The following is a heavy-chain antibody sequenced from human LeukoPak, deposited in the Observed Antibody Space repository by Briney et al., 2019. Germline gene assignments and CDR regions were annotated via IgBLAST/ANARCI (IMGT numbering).Heavy chain of an antibody. J-gene: IGHJ4*02. CDR1: GFIFSSYG. CDR3: AKDLDSHNYWSGYPSLDY. Sequence: GGSLRLSCAASGFIFSSYGMHWVRQAPGKGLEWVARIWRDGSNDDYADSVKGRFTISRDNSKNTLYLQMNSLRAEDTAIYYCAKDLDSHNYWSGYPSLDYWGQGTLVTVSS. V-gene: IGHV3-33*06. CDR2: IWRDGSND. D-gene: IGHD3-3*01.